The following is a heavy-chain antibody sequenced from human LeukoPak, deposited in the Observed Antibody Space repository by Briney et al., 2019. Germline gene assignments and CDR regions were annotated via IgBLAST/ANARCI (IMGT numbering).Heavy chain of an antibody. V-gene: IGHV3-23*01. CDR3: ATDWALRGVPTFFDP. Sequence: GGSLRLSCEASGFTIENHVMTWVRQAPGKGPEWVASQSGSGHNTYYSESVRGRFAISRDNSKNTVFLQMNSLRVEDTAIYYCATDWALRGVPTFFDPWGQGTVVSVSS. CDR2: QSGSGHNT. CDR1: GFTIENHV. D-gene: IGHD3-10*01. J-gene: IGHJ5*02.